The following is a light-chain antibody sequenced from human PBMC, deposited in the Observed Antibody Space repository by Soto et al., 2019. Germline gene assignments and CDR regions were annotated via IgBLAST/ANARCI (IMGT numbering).Light chain of an antibody. Sequence: DIVMTQSPLSLPVTPGEPASISCRSSQSLLQSNGYNYLDWYLQKPGKSPQLLSYLGSNRASGVPDRFSGSGSGTDFTLKISRVEAEDVGVDYCIQALQTPWTFGQGTKVEIK. V-gene: IGKV2-28*01. CDR2: LGS. CDR3: IQALQTPWT. CDR1: QSLLQSNGYNY. J-gene: IGKJ1*01.